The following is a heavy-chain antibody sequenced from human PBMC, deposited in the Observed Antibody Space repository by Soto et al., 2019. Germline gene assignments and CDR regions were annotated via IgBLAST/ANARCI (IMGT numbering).Heavy chain of an antibody. D-gene: IGHD3-22*01. CDR1: GYTFTSYY. J-gene: IGHJ4*02. Sequence: ASVKVSCKASGYTFTSYYTHWVRQAPGQGLEWMGIINPSGGSTSYAQKFQGRVTMTRDTSTSTVYMELSSLRSGDTAVYYCARAYYYDSSGYSHSLPSHWGQGTLVTVS. V-gene: IGHV1-46*01. CDR2: INPSGGST. CDR3: ARAYYYDSSGYSHSLPSH.